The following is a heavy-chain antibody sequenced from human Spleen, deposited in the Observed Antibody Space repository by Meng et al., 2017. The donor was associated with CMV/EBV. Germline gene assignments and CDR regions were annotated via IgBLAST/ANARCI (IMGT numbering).Heavy chain of an antibody. CDR3: ARDIRGSDYYYGMDV. CDR1: GFTLRSFW. CDR2: ISTTSTYI. J-gene: IGHJ6*02. Sequence: GESLKISCAASGFTLRSFWMNWVRQAPGKGLEWISFISTTSTYIDYADSVKGRFTISRDNARNSLFLQMNSLRAEDTAVYYCARDIRGSDYYYGMDVWGQGTTVTVSS. D-gene: IGHD3-10*01. V-gene: IGHV3-21*01.